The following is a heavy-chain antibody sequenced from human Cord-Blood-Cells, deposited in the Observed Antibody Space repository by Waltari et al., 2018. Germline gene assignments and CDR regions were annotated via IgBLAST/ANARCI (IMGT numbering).Heavy chain of an antibody. D-gene: IGHD2-15*01. Sequence: QVQLVQSGAEVKKPGSSVKVSCKASGGTFSSYAISWVRQAPGQALEWMGGIIPIFGTANYAQKFQGRVTITADESTSTAYMELSSLRSEDTAVYYCARDPRGYCSGGSCYPNWFDPWGQGTLVTVSS. CDR2: IIPIFGTA. CDR3: ARDPRGYCSGGSCYPNWFDP. CDR1: GGTFSSYA. J-gene: IGHJ5*02. V-gene: IGHV1-69*01.